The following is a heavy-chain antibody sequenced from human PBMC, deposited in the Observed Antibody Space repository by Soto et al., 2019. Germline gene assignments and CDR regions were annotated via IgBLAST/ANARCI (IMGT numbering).Heavy chain of an antibody. CDR1: GGTFSNFA. J-gene: IGHJ4*02. CDR3: ARDSGYSTGWVFDY. D-gene: IGHD6-19*01. V-gene: IGHV1-69*12. Sequence: VHLVQSGAEVKKPGSSVKVSCKASGGTFSNFAISWVRQAPGQGLEWLGGIIPIFGRPNYAQRFLGRVTITADESTTTAYMELSSLRSEDTAVYYCARDSGYSTGWVFDYWGQGTPVTVSS. CDR2: IIPIFGRP.